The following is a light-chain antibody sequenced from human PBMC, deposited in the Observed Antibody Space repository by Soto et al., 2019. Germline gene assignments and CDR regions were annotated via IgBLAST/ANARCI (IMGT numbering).Light chain of an antibody. CDR1: QSVSSD. CDR3: HHYSSWPPYT. J-gene: IGKJ2*01. Sequence: EIVMPQSPDTLSVSPGERAALSCRTSQSVSSDLAWYQQKPGQAPRLLIYGASTRATGIPARFSGSGSGTEFTLTISSLQSEDFAVYYCHHYSSWPPYTFGQGTKLEIK. V-gene: IGKV3D-15*01. CDR2: GAS.